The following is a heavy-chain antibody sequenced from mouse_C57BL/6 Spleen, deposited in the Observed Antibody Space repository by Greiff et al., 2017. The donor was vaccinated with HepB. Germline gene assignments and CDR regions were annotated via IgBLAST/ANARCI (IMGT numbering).Heavy chain of an antibody. D-gene: IGHD4-1*01. CDR3: ARLEWDGGDC. CDR1: GYTFTSYW. J-gene: IGHJ2*01. V-gene: IGHV1-64*01. CDR2: IHPNSGST. Sequence: QVQLQQPGAELVKPGASVKLSCKASGYTFTSYWMHWVKQRPGQGLEWIGMIHPNSGSTNYNEKFKSKATLTVDKSSSTAYMQLSSLTSGDSAVYYCARLEWDGGDCWGQGTTLTVSS.